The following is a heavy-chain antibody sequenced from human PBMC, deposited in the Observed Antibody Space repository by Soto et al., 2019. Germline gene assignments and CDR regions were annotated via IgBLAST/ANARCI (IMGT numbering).Heavy chain of an antibody. CDR3: ARSFSSSWHDAFDI. CDR1: GGSISSSSYY. CDR2: IYYSGST. D-gene: IGHD6-13*01. V-gene: IGHV4-39*07. Sequence: PSETLSLTCTVSGGSISSSSYYWGWIRQPPGKGLEWIGSIYYSGSTNYNPSLKSRVTISVDTSKNQFSLKLSSVTAADTAVYYCARSFSSSWHDAFDIWGQGTMVTVSS. J-gene: IGHJ3*02.